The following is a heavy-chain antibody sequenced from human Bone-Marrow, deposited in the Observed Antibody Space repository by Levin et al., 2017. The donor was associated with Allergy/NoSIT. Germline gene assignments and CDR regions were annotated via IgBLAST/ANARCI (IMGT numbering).Heavy chain of an antibody. V-gene: IGHV3-30*18. CDR2: ISYDGSNK. CDR3: SKGSGSSLYYFDY. J-gene: IGHJ4*02. D-gene: IGHD3-10*01. CDR1: GFTFSSYG. Sequence: LSLTCAASGFTFSSYGMHWVRQAPGKGLEWVAVISYDGSNKYYADSVKGRFTISRDNSKNTLYLQMNSLRAEDTAVYYCSKGSGSSLYYFDYWGQGTLVTVSS.